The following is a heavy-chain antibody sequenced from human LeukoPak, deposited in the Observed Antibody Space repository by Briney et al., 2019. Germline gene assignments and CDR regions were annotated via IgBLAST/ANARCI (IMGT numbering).Heavy chain of an antibody. CDR3: ASPAWIQLWDDAFDI. V-gene: IGHV3-11*04. Sequence: PGGSLRLSCAASGFTFSDYYMSWIRQAPGKGLEWVPYISSSGSTIYYADSVKGRFTISRDNAKNSLYLQMNSLRAEDTAVYYCASPAWIQLWDDAFDIWGQGTMVTVSS. D-gene: IGHD5-18*01. J-gene: IGHJ3*02. CDR2: ISSSGSTI. CDR1: GFTFSDYY.